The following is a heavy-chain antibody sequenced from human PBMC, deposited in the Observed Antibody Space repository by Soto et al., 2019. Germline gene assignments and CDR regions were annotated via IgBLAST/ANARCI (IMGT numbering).Heavy chain of an antibody. V-gene: IGHV1-3*01. CDR3: ARDTGDATFDF. CDR2: INAGYGNT. J-gene: IGHJ4*02. Sequence: ASVKVSCKASGYTFSSYAMHWVRQAPGQRLEWMGWINAGYGNTKSSQKFQDRVTISRDTSASTAYMVLTSLRSEDTAVYYCARDTGDATFDFWGQGTLLTASS. CDR1: GYTFSSYA. D-gene: IGHD7-27*01.